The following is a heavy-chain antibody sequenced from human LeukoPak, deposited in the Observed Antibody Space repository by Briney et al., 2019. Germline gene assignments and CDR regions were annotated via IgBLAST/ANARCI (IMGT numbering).Heavy chain of an antibody. CDR2: IYSSGTT. D-gene: IGHD6-13*01. CDR3: ACGVAAAGWLYFDY. Sequence: SETLSLTCTVSGGSISSYQWSWIRQPPGKGLEWIGRIYSSGTTNHNPSLKSRVTMSIDTTQFSLKLSSVTAADTAVYFCACGVAAAGWLYFDYWGQGSLVTVSS. V-gene: IGHV4-4*07. J-gene: IGHJ4*02. CDR1: GGSISSYQ.